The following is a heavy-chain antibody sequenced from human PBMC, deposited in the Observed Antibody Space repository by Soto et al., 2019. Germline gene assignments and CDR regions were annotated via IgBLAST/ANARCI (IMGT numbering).Heavy chain of an antibody. CDR1: GFTFSSYA. D-gene: IGHD3-10*01. V-gene: IGHV3-23*01. CDR2: ISGSGGST. J-gene: IGHJ4*02. CDR3: AKASGWFGDFDY. Sequence: EVQLLESGGGLVQPGGSLRLSCAASGFTFSSYAMSWVRQAPGKGLEWVSAISGSGGSTYYVDSVKGRFTISRDNSKNTLYWQMNSLRAEDTALYYCAKASGWFGDFDYWGPGTLVTVSS.